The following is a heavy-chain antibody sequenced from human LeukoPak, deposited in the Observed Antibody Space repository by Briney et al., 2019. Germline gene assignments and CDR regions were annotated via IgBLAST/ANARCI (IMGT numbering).Heavy chain of an antibody. CDR1: GYTFTNYY. CDR3: AGSSGSYSNFDY. J-gene: IGHJ4*02. D-gene: IGHD1-26*01. V-gene: IGHV1-46*01. Sequence: GASVKVSCKASGYTFTNYYIHWMRQAPGQGLEWMGIINPSGGSSSSPQKFQGRVTMTTDTSTSTVYMELSSLRSEDTAVYYCAGSSGSYSNFDYWGQGTLDTVSS. CDR2: INPSGGSS.